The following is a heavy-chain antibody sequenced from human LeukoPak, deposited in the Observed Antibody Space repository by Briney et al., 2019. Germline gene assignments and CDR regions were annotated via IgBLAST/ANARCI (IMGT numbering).Heavy chain of an antibody. D-gene: IGHD3-22*01. Sequence: SLRLSCAASGFTFSDYYMYWIRQAPGKGLEWVSGISWNSGSIGYADSVKGRFTISRDNAKNSLYLQMNSLRAEDTALYYCARGPYYDSSGYYYWGQGTLVTVSS. CDR3: ARGPYYDSSGYYY. V-gene: IGHV3-9*01. CDR1: GFTFSDYY. CDR2: ISWNSGSI. J-gene: IGHJ4*02.